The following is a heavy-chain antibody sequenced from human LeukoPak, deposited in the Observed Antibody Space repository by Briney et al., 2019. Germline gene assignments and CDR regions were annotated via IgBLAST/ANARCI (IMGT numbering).Heavy chain of an antibody. CDR2: IYTSGST. CDR3: ARHPRRSNKSILRSYYFDY. Sequence: SETLSLTCTVSGGSISSGSYYWSWIRQPAGKGLEWIGRIYTSGSTNYNPSLKSRVTISVDTSKNQFSLKLSSVTAADTAVYYCARHPRRSNKSILRSYYFDYWGQGTLVTVSS. J-gene: IGHJ4*02. D-gene: IGHD2-15*01. V-gene: IGHV4-61*02. CDR1: GGSISSGSYY.